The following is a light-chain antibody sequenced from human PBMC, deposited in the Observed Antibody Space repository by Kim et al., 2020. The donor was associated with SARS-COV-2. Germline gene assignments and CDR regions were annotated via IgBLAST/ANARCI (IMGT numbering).Light chain of an antibody. CDR3: QQYNIWPYT. V-gene: IGKV3-15*01. CDR2: DAS. Sequence: VSPGERATRSCRASQSVSYILAWYQQKPGQAPRLLIYDASTRATGIPARFSGTGSGTEFTLTISSLQSEDFAVYYCQQYNIWPYTFGQGTKVDIK. CDR1: QSVSYI. J-gene: IGKJ2*01.